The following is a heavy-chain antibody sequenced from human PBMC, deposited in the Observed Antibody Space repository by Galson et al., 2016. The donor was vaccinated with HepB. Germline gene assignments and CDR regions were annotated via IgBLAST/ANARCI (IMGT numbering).Heavy chain of an antibody. CDR2: IWYDGSNK. Sequence: SLRLSCAASGFPFSSYGMHWVRQAPGKGLEWVGYIWYDGSNKYYADSVEGRFTISRDSAKNSLYLQMSSLRHEDTAVYYCARGRLDNYNWSDGFDPWGQGTLVTVSS. CDR1: GFPFSSYG. J-gene: IGHJ5*02. D-gene: IGHD1-1*01. CDR3: ARGRLDNYNWSDGFDP. V-gene: IGHV3-33*01.